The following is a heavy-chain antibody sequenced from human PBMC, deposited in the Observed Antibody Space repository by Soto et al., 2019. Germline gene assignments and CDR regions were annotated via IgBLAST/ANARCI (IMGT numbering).Heavy chain of an antibody. CDR2: TTYDGSDE. Sequence: QVQLVESGGGVVQPGRSLRLSCAASGFPFSVYAMHWVRQAPGKGLEWVAATTYDGSDEYYADSVKGRFTISGDNSYNTFYLPMDRLRAEDWAVYYCAMDRLGTVVNYILWGYFDDWGQGTLVTVSS. CDR3: AMDRLGTVVNYILWGYFDD. J-gene: IGHJ4*02. V-gene: IGHV3-30-3*01. D-gene: IGHD3-16*01. CDR1: GFPFSVYA.